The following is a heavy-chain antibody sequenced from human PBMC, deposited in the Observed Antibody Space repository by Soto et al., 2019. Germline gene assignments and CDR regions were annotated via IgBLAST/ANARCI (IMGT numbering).Heavy chain of an antibody. CDR1: GGSVSSGSYY. CDR2: IYYSGST. D-gene: IGHD3-3*01. J-gene: IGHJ4*02. CDR3: ARHCGTRPSGSFNFFDY. V-gene: IGHV4-61*01. Sequence: SETLSLTCTVSGGSVSSGSYYWSWIRQPPGKGLEWIGYIYYSGSTNYNPSLKSRVTISVDTSKNQFSLKLSSVTAADTAVYYCARHCGTRPSGSFNFFDYWGQGALVTVSS.